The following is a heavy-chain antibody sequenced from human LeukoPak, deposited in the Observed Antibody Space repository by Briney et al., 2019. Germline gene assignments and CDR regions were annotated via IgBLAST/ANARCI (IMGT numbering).Heavy chain of an antibody. D-gene: IGHD6-19*01. CDR1: GGTFSSYA. Sequence: ASVNVSCKASGGTFSSYAISWVRQAPGQGLEWMGGIIPIFGTANYAQKFQGRVTITADESTSTAYMELSSLRSEDTAVYYCARDSIAVAGTGIDYWGQGTLVTVSS. CDR2: IIPIFGTA. V-gene: IGHV1-69*13. CDR3: ARDSIAVAGTGIDY. J-gene: IGHJ4*02.